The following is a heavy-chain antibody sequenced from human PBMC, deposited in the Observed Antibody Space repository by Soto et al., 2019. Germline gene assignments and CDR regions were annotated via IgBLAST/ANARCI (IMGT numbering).Heavy chain of an antibody. CDR1: GGAFSSYT. CDR2: IIPIPAIV. D-gene: IGHD2-21*01. CDR3: ARLWGADCPIDY. V-gene: IGHV1-69*02. J-gene: IGHJ4*02. Sequence: QVQLVQSGAEVKKPGSSVKVSCKASGGAFSSYTISWVRQAPGQGLEWMGRIIPIPAIVNYAQRFQGRVTITADKATSTAYMELSSLRSEDTAVYYCARLWGADCPIDYWGQGTLVTVSS.